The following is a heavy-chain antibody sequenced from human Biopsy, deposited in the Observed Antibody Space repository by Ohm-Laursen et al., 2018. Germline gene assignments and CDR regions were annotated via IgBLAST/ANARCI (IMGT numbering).Heavy chain of an antibody. CDR2: ISNRGST. CDR3: ARLYRLDDYWNDDPPDAFDV. CDR1: GGSISRDY. Sequence: GTLSLTCTVSGGSISRDYWSWIRQSPGKGLEWIGYISNRGSTNYNPSLRGRVTISVDTSKNQFSLKLSSVTAADTAVFFCARLYRLDDYWNDDPPDAFDVWGQGTMVTVSS. D-gene: IGHD3-3*01. J-gene: IGHJ3*01. V-gene: IGHV4-59*01.